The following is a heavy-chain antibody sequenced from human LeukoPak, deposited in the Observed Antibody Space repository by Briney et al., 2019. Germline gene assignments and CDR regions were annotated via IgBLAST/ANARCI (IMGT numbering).Heavy chain of an antibody. CDR2: IYYSGST. V-gene: IGHV4-31*03. CDR3: ASDSRGYYYNFDY. CDR1: GGSISSGGYY. J-gene: IGHJ4*02. Sequence: SQTLSLTCTVSGGSISSGGYYWSWIRQHPGKGLEWIGYIYYSGSTYYNPSLKSRVTISVDTSKNQFSLKLSSVTAADTAVYYCASDSRGYYYNFDYWGQGTLVTVSS. D-gene: IGHD3-22*01.